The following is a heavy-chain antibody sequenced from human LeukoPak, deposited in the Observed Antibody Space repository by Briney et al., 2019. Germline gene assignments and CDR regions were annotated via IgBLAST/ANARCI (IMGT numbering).Heavy chain of an antibody. V-gene: IGHV3-30*02. J-gene: IGHJ1*01. CDR2: IRYDGSNK. D-gene: IGHD6-13*01. Sequence: PGGSLRLSCAASGFSVSSTYMSWVRQAPGKGLEWVAFIRYDGSNKYYADSVKGRFTISRDNSKNTLYLQMNSLRAEDTAVYYCAKDLGGYSESIEYFQHWGQGTLVTVSS. CDR1: GFSVSSTY. CDR3: AKDLGGYSESIEYFQH.